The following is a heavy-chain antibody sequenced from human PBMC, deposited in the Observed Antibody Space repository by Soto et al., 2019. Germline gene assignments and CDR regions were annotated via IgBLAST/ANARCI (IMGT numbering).Heavy chain of an antibody. Sequence: EVQLVESGGGLVQPGGSLRLSCAASGFTFSNYYMSWVRQAPGKGLEWVANIKQDGSEKYYVDSVKGRFTISRDNAKNSLYLQMNSLRADDTALYYCTSDNFDYWGQGTLVTVSS. V-gene: IGHV3-7*01. CDR3: TSDNFDY. CDR1: GFTFSNYY. J-gene: IGHJ4*02. CDR2: IKQDGSEK.